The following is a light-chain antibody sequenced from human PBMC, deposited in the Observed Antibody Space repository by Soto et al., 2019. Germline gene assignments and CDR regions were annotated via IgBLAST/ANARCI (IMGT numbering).Light chain of an antibody. CDR1: QSVSSN. J-gene: IGKJ1*01. CDR2: GAF. V-gene: IGKV3-15*01. Sequence: IVLTQSPGTLSLSPGERATLSCRAGQSVSSNYLAWYQQKPGQAPRLLIHGAFTRATGIPARFSGSGSGTEFTLTISTLQSEDFAVYYCQQYNNWPWTFGQGTKVDIK. CDR3: QQYNNWPWT.